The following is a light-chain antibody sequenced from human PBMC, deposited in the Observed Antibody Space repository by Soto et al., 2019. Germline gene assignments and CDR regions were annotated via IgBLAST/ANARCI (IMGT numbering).Light chain of an antibody. V-gene: IGLV1-40*01. Sequence: QSVVTQPPSVSGAPGQRVTISCTGRSSNIGSTYDVQWFQQLPGTAPKLLIYGNTNRPSGVPDRFSGSKSGTSASLAITGLQAEDEADYYCQSYDNHLEIFGGGTKVTVL. CDR1: SSNIGSTYD. CDR2: GNT. CDR3: QSYDNHLEI. J-gene: IGLJ2*01.